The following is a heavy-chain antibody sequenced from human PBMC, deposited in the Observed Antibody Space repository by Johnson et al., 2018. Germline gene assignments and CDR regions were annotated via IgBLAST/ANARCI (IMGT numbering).Heavy chain of an antibody. J-gene: IGHJ4*02. CDR2: IKSKISGETT. D-gene: IGHD3-16*02. V-gene: IGHV3-15*07. Sequence: VQLVESGGGLVKPGGSLRLSCAASGFNFRDTWMDWVRQAPGMGLEWVGRIKSKISGETTDFAAPVKGRFTMSRDDSTNTVYLQMNSLKTEDVGVYYCAALSTLGGVIAISYWGRGTLVTVSS. CDR1: GFNFRDTW. CDR3: AALSTLGGVIAISY.